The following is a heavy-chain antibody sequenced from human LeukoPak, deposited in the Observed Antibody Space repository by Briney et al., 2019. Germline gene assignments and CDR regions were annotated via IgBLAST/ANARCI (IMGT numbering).Heavy chain of an antibody. Sequence: SETLSLTCAVYGVSFSGYYWSWIRQPPGKGLEWIGEINHSGSTNYNPSLKSRVTISVDTSKNQFSLKLSSVTAADTAVYYCARSFSSSSYHFDYWGQGTLVTVSS. V-gene: IGHV4-34*01. CDR3: ARSFSSSSYHFDY. CDR1: GVSFSGYY. J-gene: IGHJ4*02. D-gene: IGHD6-6*01. CDR2: INHSGST.